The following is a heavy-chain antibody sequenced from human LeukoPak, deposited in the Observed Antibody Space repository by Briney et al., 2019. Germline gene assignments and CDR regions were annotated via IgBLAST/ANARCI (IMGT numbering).Heavy chain of an antibody. D-gene: IGHD3-22*01. J-gene: IGHJ4*02. CDR3: AKAHATMIVVVNYFDY. CDR2: ISGSGGST. CDR1: GFTFSSYA. V-gene: IGHV3-23*01. Sequence: GGSLRLSCAAPGFTFSSYAMSWVRQAPGKGLEWVSAISGSGGSTYYADSVKGRFTISRDNSKNTLYLQMNSLRAEDTAVYYCAKAHATMIVVVNYFDYWGQGTLVTVSS.